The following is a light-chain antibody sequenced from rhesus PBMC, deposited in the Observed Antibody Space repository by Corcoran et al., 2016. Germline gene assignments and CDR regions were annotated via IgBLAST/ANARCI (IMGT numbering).Light chain of an antibody. CDR1: QSVSSS. CDR2: GSS. Sequence: EIVMTQSPATLSLSPGERATLSCRASQSVSSSLAWYQQKPGQAPRLLIYGSSSRATGIPDRFSGSGSGTVFTLTSSSLEPEDVAVYYCLQHSNWPLTFGGGTKVELK. CDR3: LQHSNWPLT. J-gene: IGKJ4*01. V-gene: IGKV3-24*01.